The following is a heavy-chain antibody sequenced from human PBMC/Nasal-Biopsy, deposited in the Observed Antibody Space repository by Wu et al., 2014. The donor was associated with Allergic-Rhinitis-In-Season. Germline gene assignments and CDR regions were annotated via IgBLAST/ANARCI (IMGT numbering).Heavy chain of an antibody. CDR2: IYYDGST. V-gene: IGHV4-59*08. J-gene: IGHJ4*02. CDR1: GGSITNSY. D-gene: IGHD6-13*01. Sequence: TLSLTCNVSGGSITNSYWSWIRQAPGKGLEWIGYIYYDGSTNQQPSLKSRVTISVDTSKSQFSLRLTSVTAADTAVYYCARLTAAPYYFDYWGQGTLVSVSS. CDR3: ARLTAAPYYFDY.